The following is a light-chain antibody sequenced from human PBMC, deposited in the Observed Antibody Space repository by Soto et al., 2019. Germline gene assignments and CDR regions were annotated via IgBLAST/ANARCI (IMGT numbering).Light chain of an antibody. V-gene: IGKV3-11*01. CDR3: QQHSHWPPWT. CDR1: QSISSA. J-gene: IGKJ1*01. CDR2: DAS. Sequence: EIVLTQSPATLSLSPGDRAILSCRASQSISSALAWYQQKPGQAPRLLIYDASDRATGIPARFSGSGSGTDFTLTISNLEPEDFAVYYCQQHSHWPPWTFGQGTRVEIQ.